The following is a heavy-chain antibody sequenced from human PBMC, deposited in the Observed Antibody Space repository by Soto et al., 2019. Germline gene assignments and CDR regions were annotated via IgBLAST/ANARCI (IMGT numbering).Heavy chain of an antibody. J-gene: IGHJ6*02. Sequence: QVQLVESGGGVVQPGRSLRLSCAASGFTFSSYGMHWVRQAPGKGLEWVAVISYDGSNKYYADSVKGRFTISRDNSKNTLYLQMNSLRAEDTAVYYCAKDLGIVGATNYYYGMDVWDQGTTVTVSS. CDR3: AKDLGIVGATNYYYGMDV. CDR1: GFTFSSYG. V-gene: IGHV3-30*18. D-gene: IGHD1-26*01. CDR2: ISYDGSNK.